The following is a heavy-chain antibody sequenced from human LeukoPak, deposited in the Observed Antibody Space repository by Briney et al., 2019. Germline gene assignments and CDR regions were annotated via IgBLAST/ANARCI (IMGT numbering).Heavy chain of an antibody. CDR3: ARTLYDSSGYYCDY. Sequence: SGPTLVNPTQTLTLTCTCSGFSLSTSGMCVSWIRQPPGKALEWLALIDWGDDKYYSASLKTRLTISKDTSKNQVVLTMTKMVPEDTSTYYCARTLYDSSGYYCDYWGQGTLVTVSS. J-gene: IGHJ4*02. CDR2: IDWGDDK. CDR1: GFSLSTSGMC. D-gene: IGHD3-22*01. V-gene: IGHV2-70*01.